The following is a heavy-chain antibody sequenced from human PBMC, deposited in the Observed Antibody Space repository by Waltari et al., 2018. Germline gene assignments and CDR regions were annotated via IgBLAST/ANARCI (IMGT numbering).Heavy chain of an antibody. D-gene: IGHD3-3*01. V-gene: IGHV2-5*01. Sequence: QITLKESGPTPVKPTQTLTLTCTFSGFSLSSSGVGVGWIRQPPGKALEWLALIYWNDDKRYSPSLKSRLTITKDTSKNQVALTMTNMDPVDTATYYCAHSDLDFWSGPPSLGMDVWGQGTTVIVSS. CDR3: AHSDLDFWSGPPSLGMDV. CDR2: IYWNDDK. CDR1: GFSLSSSGVG. J-gene: IGHJ6*02.